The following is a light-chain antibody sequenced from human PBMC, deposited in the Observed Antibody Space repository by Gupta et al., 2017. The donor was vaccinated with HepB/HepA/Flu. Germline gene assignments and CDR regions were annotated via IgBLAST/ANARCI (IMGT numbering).Light chain of an antibody. Sequence: QSVLTQPPSASGTPGQTVTISCSGGSSNIGSRTVNWYQQLPGTAPRLLINNNNQRPSGVPDRFSGSKSGTSASLAISGFQSDDEGDYYCAAWDDSQIRVFGGGTKLTVL. V-gene: IGLV1-44*01. CDR1: SSNIGSRT. J-gene: IGLJ3*02. CDR2: NNN. CDR3: AAWDDSQIRV.